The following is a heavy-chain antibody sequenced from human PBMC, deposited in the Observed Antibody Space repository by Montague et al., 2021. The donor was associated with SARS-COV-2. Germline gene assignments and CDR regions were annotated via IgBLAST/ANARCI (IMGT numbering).Heavy chain of an antibody. D-gene: IGHD4-17*01. CDR1: GFTFSIYW. V-gene: IGHV3-74*01. CDR2: INSDGSST. CDR3: ARDRGTQYGDFPYDY. J-gene: IGHJ4*02. Sequence: SLRLSCAASGFTFSIYWMHWFRQAPVKGLVLVSRINSDGSSTSYSDSVKVRFTISRDNAKNTLYLQMNSLRAEDTAVYYCARDRGTQYGDFPYDYWGQGTLVTVSS.